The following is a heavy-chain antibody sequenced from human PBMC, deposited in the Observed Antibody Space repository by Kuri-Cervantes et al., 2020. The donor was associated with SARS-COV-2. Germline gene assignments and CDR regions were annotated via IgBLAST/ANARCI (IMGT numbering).Heavy chain of an antibody. CDR3: ASGGGITMVRGATFDP. D-gene: IGHD3-10*01. CDR2: ISSSSSYI. J-gene: IGHJ5*02. Sequence: GESLKISCAASGFTFSSYSMNWVRQAPGKGLEWVSSISSSSSYIYYADSVKGRFTISRDNAKNSLYLQMSSLRAEDTAVYYCASGGGITMVRGATFDPWGQGTLVTVSS. V-gene: IGHV3-21*01. CDR1: GFTFSSYS.